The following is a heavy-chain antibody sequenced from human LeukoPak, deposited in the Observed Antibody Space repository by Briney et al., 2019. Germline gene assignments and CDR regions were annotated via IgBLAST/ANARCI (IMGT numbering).Heavy chain of an antibody. V-gene: IGHV3-23*01. Sequence: GGSLRLSCAASGFTFSSYAMSWVRQAPGKGLEWVSTISNSDYSTYYADSVKGRFTVSRANSENPLYLQMNNLRAEDTAVYYCAKATGYLLWGQGTLVTVSS. CDR3: AKATGYLL. CDR1: GFTFSSYA. D-gene: IGHD1-14*01. CDR2: ISNSDYST. J-gene: IGHJ4*02.